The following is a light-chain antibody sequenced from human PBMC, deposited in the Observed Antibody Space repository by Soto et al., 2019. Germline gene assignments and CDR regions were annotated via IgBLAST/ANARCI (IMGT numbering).Light chain of an antibody. Sequence: DIQMTQSPSSLSASVGDRVTITCRASQGISNYLAWYQQKPGKVPKLLIYAASTLQPGVPSRFSGSGSGTDFTLTISGLQPEDVATYYCQKYNSAPRTFGPGTKVYIK. V-gene: IGKV1-27*01. CDR2: AAS. J-gene: IGKJ3*01. CDR3: QKYNSAPRT. CDR1: QGISNY.